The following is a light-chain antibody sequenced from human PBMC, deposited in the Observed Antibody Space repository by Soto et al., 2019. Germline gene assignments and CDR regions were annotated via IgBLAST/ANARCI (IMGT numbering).Light chain of an antibody. CDR2: EGS. CDR3: CSYASSSTWV. Sequence: QSALTQPASVSGSPGQSITISCTGTSSYVGSYNLVSWFQQHPGKAPKLIIYEGSKRPSGVSNRFSGSKSGNTASLTISGLQAEDDADYYCCSYASSSTWVFGGGTKVTVL. J-gene: IGLJ2*01. CDR1: SSYVGSYNL. V-gene: IGLV2-23*01.